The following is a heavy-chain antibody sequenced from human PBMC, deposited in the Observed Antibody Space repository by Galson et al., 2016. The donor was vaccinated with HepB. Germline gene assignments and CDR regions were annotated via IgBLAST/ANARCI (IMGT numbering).Heavy chain of an antibody. CDR2: INKDGSRT. CDR1: GFRFSASW. V-gene: IGHV3-74*01. J-gene: IGHJ4*02. Sequence: SLRLSCAASGFRFSASWMSWVRQAPGKGLVWVSRINKDGSRTDYADSVKGRFTILRDNAKNTLYLQMNSLRAEDTGVYYCARDGSVANIADFDYWGQGALVTVSS. D-gene: IGHD1-26*01. CDR3: ARDGSVANIADFDY.